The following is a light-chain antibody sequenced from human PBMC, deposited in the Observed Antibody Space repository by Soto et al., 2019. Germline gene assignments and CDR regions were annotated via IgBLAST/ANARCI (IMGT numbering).Light chain of an antibody. J-gene: IGLJ1*01. Sequence: QSVLTQPRSVSGSPGQSVPISCTGTSSDVGVYNYVSWYQQYPGKAPKVMIYDVSKRPSGVPDRFSGSKSDNTASLTISGLQAEDEADYYCCSYAGSYTVVFGIGTKVTVL. V-gene: IGLV2-11*01. CDR2: DVS. CDR3: CSYAGSYTVV. CDR1: SSDVGVYNY.